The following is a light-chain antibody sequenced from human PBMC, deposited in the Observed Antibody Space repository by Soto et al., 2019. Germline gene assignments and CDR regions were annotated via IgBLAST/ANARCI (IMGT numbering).Light chain of an antibody. Sequence: EIVLTQSPATLSSSPGETATLSCRASQYVGSRLAWYQHKPGQAPRLLIYYMSKRATGIPAGFSGSGSGTDFTLTISSLAPDDFAIYYCHQRQSWPRTFGQGTKVEIK. CDR2: YMS. CDR1: QYVGSR. V-gene: IGKV3-11*01. CDR3: HQRQSWPRT. J-gene: IGKJ1*01.